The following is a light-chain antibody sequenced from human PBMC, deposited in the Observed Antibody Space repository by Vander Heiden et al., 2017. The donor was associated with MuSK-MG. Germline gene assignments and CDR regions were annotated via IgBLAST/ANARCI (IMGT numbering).Light chain of an antibody. Sequence: DIVLNQTPLSLSVTPGQRASISCQSSQSLLFSDGKTYLFWLLQKPGQPPQRLISAASNRCSGVPDRFSGSGSGTDFTLKISRVEAEDVGVYYCRQSVQFPITFGQGTQLEI. J-gene: IGKJ5*01. V-gene: IGKV2D-29*01. CDR2: AAS. CDR3: RQSVQFPIT. CDR1: QSLLFSDGKTY.